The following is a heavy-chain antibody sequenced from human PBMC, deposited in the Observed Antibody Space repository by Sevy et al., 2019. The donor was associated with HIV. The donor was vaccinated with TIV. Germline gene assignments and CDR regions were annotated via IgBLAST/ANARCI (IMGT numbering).Heavy chain of an antibody. V-gene: IGHV3-74*01. J-gene: IGHJ5*02. D-gene: IGHD4-17*01. Sequence: GGSLRLSCAASGFSFSRYFMHWVRQAPGEGLVWVSRINSDGSTTNYADSVEGRFIVSRDNAKKTLYLEWHSLRVEDTATYYCARDTLGYGGNPNLDLDLWGQGTLVTVSS. CDR1: GFSFSRYF. CDR2: INSDGSTT. CDR3: ARDTLGYGGNPNLDLDL.